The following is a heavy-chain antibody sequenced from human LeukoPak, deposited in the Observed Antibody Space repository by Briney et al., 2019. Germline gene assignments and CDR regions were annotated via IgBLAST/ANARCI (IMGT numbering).Heavy chain of an antibody. J-gene: IGHJ2*01. CDR2: ISASGGST. Sequence: GGSLRLSCAASGFTFSSYAMSWVRQAPGKGLEWVSAISASGGSTYYADSVKGRFTISRDNAKNSLYLQMNSLRAEDTALYYCAKDSYRGSTPYWYFDLWGRGTLVTVSS. CDR1: GFTFSSYA. V-gene: IGHV3-23*01. D-gene: IGHD6-13*01. CDR3: AKDSYRGSTPYWYFDL.